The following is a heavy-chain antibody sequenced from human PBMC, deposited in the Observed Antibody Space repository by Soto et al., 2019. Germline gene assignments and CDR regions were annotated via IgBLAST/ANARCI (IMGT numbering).Heavy chain of an antibody. V-gene: IGHV1-2*06. CDR1: GYRFTTHY. D-gene: IGHD5-18*01. CDR3: ARDGNFDHSGYSFGFDF. Sequence: ASVKVSCKASGYRFTTHYIHWVRQAPGQGLEWMGRMNVGTGGTTYAHKFQSRVTMTRDTSIRTAYLEVSSVKSDDTAMYYCARDGNFDHSGYSFGFDFWGQGNLVTVSS. J-gene: IGHJ4*02. CDR2: MNVGTGGT.